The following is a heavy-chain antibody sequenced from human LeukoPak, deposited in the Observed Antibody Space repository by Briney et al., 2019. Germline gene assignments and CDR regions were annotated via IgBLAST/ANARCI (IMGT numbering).Heavy chain of an antibody. V-gene: IGHV3-23*01. CDR1: GFTFSSYA. J-gene: IGHJ4*02. Sequence: PGGSLRLSCAASGFTFSSYAMSWVRQAPGKGLEWVSAISGSGGSTYYADSVKGRFTISRDNSKDTLYLQMNSLRAEDAAVYYCAKVPGYDFWSGYYNYFDYWGKGTLVTVSS. D-gene: IGHD3-3*01. CDR3: AKVPGYDFWSGYYNYFDY. CDR2: ISGSGGST.